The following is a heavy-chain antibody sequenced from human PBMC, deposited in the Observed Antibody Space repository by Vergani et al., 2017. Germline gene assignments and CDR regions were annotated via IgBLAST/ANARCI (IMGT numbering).Heavy chain of an antibody. CDR2: ISSDGGST. Sequence: EVQLLESGGGLVQPGGSLRLSCAASGFTFSTYAMPWVRQAPGKGLELVSTISSDGGSTYYADSVKGRFTISRDNSKNTLSLQMNSLTAEDTAIYYCAGPQGTSAYYYGGFDYWGQGILVTVSS. D-gene: IGHD3-22*01. J-gene: IGHJ4*02. V-gene: IGHV3-23*01. CDR1: GFTFSTYA. CDR3: AGPQGTSAYYYGGFDY.